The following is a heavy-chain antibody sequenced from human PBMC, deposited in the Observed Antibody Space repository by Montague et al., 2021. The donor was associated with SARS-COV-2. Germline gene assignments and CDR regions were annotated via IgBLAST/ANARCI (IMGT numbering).Heavy chain of an antibody. V-gene: IGHV3-23*01. Sequence: SLRLSCAASGFPFNTYTMTWVRQAPGKGLEWVSFIFGSGAGTYHADSVQGRFTISRDNSKNTLFLQMHSLRAEDTAVYYCAKNGGSGSLVYWHFDLWGRGTPVAVSS. J-gene: IGHJ2*01. CDR1: GFPFNTYT. D-gene: IGHD2-8*01. CDR3: AKNGGSGSLVYWHFDL. CDR2: IFGSGAGT.